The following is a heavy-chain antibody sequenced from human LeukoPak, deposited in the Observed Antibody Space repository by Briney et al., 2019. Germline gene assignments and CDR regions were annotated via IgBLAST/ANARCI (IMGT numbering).Heavy chain of an antibody. CDR1: GRYW. Sequence: RGSLRLSCAASGRYWMHWVRQAPGKGLVWVSHINSDGSWTSYADSVKGRFTISKDNAKNTVYLQMSNLRVEDTAVYYCVSFYETYWGRGTLVTVSS. J-gene: IGHJ4*02. D-gene: IGHD2/OR15-2a*01. V-gene: IGHV3-74*01. CDR2: INSDGSWT. CDR3: VSFYETY.